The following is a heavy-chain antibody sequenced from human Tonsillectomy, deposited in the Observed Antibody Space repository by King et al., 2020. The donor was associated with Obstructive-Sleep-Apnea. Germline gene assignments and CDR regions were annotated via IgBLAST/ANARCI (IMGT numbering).Heavy chain of an antibody. CDR1: GFTFSSYN. D-gene: IGHD1-1*01. Sequence: VQLVESGGGLVQPGGSLRLSCAASGFTFSSYNMNWVRQAPGKGLEWVAYISSSSDTMYYADSVKGRFTISRDNAKNSLYLQMSNLRAEDTGVYYCARGGWNDWRDRNWFDPWGQGTLVTVSS. CDR3: ARGGWNDWRDRNWFDP. J-gene: IGHJ5*02. V-gene: IGHV3-48*04. CDR2: ISSSSDTM.